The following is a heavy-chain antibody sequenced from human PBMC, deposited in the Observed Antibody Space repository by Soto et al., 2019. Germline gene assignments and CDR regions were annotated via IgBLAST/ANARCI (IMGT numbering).Heavy chain of an antibody. CDR1: GFIFKMYW. Sequence: GGSLRLSCAASGFIFKMYWMHWVRQSPGKGLVWISRIYNDGTYSDYADSLRGRFTISRDNVNDTLYLQMNNLRAEDSGLYYCTRGPRPISTGTGAYWGQGTQVTVS. D-gene: IGHD3-10*01. V-gene: IGHV3-74*01. CDR3: TRGPRPISTGTGAY. CDR2: IYNDGTYS. J-gene: IGHJ4*02.